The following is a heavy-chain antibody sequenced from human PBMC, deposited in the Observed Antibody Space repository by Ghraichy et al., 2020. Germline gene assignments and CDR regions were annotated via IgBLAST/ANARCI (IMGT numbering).Heavy chain of an antibody. CDR3: ARGIVGARGANYYYYYMDV. Sequence: SVKVSCKASGGTFSSYAISWVRQAPGQGLEWMGGIIPIFGTANYAQKFQGRVTITADESTSTAYMELSSLRSEDTAVYYCARGIVGARGANYYYYYMDVWGKGTTVTVSS. V-gene: IGHV1-69*13. J-gene: IGHJ6*03. CDR2: IIPIFGTA. CDR1: GGTFSSYA. D-gene: IGHD1-26*01.